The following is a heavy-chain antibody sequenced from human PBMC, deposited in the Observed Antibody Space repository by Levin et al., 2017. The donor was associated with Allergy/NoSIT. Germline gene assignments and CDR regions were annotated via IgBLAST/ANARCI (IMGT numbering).Heavy chain of an antibody. Sequence: GESLKISCAASGFTFSTYWMSWVRQAPGKGLEWVANIKEDGSKKYYVDSVKGRFTISRDNAKNSVYLQMNSLRAEDTAVYYCTRETLAGGWGQGTMVTVSS. J-gene: IGHJ3*01. CDR1: GFTFSTYW. V-gene: IGHV3-7*01. D-gene: IGHD3-10*01. CDR2: IKEDGSKK. CDR3: TRETLAGG.